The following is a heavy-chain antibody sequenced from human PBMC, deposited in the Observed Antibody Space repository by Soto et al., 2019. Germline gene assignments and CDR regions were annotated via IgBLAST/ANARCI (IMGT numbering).Heavy chain of an antibody. CDR1: GGSFSGYY. D-gene: IGHD3-22*01. CDR3: ARGGHIDYYDSCGYSGEFDY. J-gene: IGHJ4*02. CDR2: INHSGST. Sequence: QVQLQQWGAGLLKPSETLSLTCAVYGGSFSGYYWSWIRQPPGKGLEWIGEINHSGSTNYNPSLKSRVTISVDTSKNQFSLKLGSVTAADTAVYYCARGGHIDYYDSCGYSGEFDYWGQGTLVTVSS. V-gene: IGHV4-34*01.